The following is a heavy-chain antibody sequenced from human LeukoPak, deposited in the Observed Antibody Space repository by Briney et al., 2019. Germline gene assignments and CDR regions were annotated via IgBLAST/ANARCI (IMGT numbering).Heavy chain of an antibody. D-gene: IGHD3-22*01. J-gene: IGHJ4*02. Sequence: PSETLSLTCTVSGGSISSYYWSWIRRPAGKGLEWIGRIHTSGSTNYSPSLKSRVTMSVDTSKNQFSLKLSSVTAADTAVYYCARDRYYYDSSPRYFDYWGQGTLVTVSS. V-gene: IGHV4-4*07. CDR3: ARDRYYYDSSPRYFDY. CDR1: GGSISSYY. CDR2: IHTSGST.